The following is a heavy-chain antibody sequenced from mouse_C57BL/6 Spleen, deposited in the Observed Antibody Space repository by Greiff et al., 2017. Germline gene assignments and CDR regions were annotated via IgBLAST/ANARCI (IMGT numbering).Heavy chain of an antibody. CDR1: GYAFSSSW. D-gene: IGHD1-1*01. V-gene: IGHV1-82*01. CDR3: ARDYGSSYAPYFDV. Sequence: VQLVESGPELVKPGASVKISCKASGYAFSSSWMNWVKQRPGKGLEWIGRIYPGDGDTNYNGKFKGKATLTADKSSSTAYMQLSSLTSEDSAVYFCARDYGSSYAPYFDVWGTGTTVTVSS. CDR2: IYPGDGDT. J-gene: IGHJ1*03.